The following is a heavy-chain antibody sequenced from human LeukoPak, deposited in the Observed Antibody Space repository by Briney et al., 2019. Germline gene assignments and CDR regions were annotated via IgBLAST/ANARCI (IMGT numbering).Heavy chain of an antibody. CDR3: AIVDTAMVAYYYYYYMDV. V-gene: IGHV1-69*13. CDR2: IIPIFGTA. J-gene: IGHJ6*03. D-gene: IGHD5-18*01. Sequence: SVKVSSKASGYTFTSYGISWVRQAPGQGLEWMGGIIPIFGTANYAQKFQGRVTITADESTSTAYMELSSLRSEDTAVYYCAIVDTAMVAYYYYYYMDVWGKGTTVTVSS. CDR1: GYTFTSYG.